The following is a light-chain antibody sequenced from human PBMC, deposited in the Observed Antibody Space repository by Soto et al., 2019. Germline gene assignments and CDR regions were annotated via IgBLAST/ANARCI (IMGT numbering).Light chain of an antibody. CDR2: DVN. CDR3: SSYTTSSPHV. J-gene: IGLJ1*01. Sequence: QSALTQPASVSGSPGQSITISCTGTSSDIGAFTFVSWYQQHPGKVPKLMIFDVNRRPSGVSDRFSGSKSGNTASLTISGLQAEDEGDYYCSSYTTSSPHVFGSGTKVTVL. CDR1: SSDIGAFTF. V-gene: IGLV2-14*03.